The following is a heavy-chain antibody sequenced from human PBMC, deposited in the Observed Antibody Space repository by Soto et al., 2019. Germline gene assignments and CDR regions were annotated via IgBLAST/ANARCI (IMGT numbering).Heavy chain of an antibody. D-gene: IGHD3-10*01. CDR2: IYWDDDK. Sequence: QITLKESGPTLVKPKQTLTLTCTFSGFSLSTSGVGVGWIRQPPGKALEWLALIYWDDDKRYSPSLKSRLTITKDTSKNHVVLTMTNMDPVDTATYYCAHRNPILWFGEGAAFDIWGQGTMVTVSS. CDR1: GFSLSTSGVG. CDR3: AHRNPILWFGEGAAFDI. J-gene: IGHJ3*02. V-gene: IGHV2-5*02.